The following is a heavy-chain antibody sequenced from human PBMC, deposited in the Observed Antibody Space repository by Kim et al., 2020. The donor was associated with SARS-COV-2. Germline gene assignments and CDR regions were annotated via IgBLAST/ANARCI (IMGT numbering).Heavy chain of an antibody. J-gene: IGHJ4*02. CDR3: RSGLPDFDY. D-gene: IGHD3-3*01. V-gene: IGHV4-4*02. CDR2: GGP. Sequence: GGPTSNPSLKSRVTISVDKSKNQFSLKLSSVTAADTAVYYCRSGLPDFDYWGQGTLVTVSS.